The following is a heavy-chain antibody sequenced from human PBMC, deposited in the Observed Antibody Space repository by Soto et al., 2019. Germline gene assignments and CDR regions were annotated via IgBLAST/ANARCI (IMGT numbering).Heavy chain of an antibody. D-gene: IGHD3-16*01. CDR1: GFSLRNPRMG. CDR3: ARLRVGDDSDYVYDI. V-gene: IGHV2-26*01. CDR2: IFSNDEK. Sequence: QVALKESGPVLVKPTETLTLTCTVSGFSLRNPRMGVGWIRQPPGKALDWLAHIFSNDEKSYSTSLKSRLTVSKDTSKSQVVLIMANMDPVDAATYYCARLRVGDDSDYVYDIWGQGTMVTVSS. J-gene: IGHJ3*02.